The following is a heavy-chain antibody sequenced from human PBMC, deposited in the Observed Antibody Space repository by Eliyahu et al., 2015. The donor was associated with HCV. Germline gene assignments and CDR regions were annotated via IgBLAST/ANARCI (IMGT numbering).Heavy chain of an antibody. CDR1: GFTFSSAW. CDR2: IKSKTDGGTT. J-gene: IGHJ3*02. D-gene: IGHD3-9*01. Sequence: EVQLVESGGDLVKPGGSLRLSCAASGFTFSSAWMXWVRQAPGKGLEWVGRIKSKTDGGTTDYVAPVKGRFTISTDYSKNTLYLQMNSLKTEDTAVYYCTTCVRYLDWLSPYDAFDIWGQGTMVTISS. CDR3: TTCVRYLDWLSPYDAFDI. V-gene: IGHV3-15*01.